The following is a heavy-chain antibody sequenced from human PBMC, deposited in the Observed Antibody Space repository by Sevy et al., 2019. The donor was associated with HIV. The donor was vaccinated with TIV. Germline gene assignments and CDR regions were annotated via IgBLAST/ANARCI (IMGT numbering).Heavy chain of an antibody. Sequence: GGSLRLSCTASGFTLSDYYMSWIRQAPGKGLQWISYISGSDDSGGDDTIYYADSVKGRFTISRDNAKNSLYLQMNSLGAEDTAVYYCARVGGWEVGSLDNWFDPWGQGTLVTVSS. CDR3: ARVGGWEVGSLDNWFDP. CDR1: GFTLSDYY. J-gene: IGHJ5*02. CDR2: ISGSDDSGGDDTI. V-gene: IGHV3-11*01. D-gene: IGHD1-26*01.